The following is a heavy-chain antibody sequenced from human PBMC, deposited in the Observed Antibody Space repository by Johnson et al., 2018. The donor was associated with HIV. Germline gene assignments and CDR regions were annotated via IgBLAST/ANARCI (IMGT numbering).Heavy chain of an antibody. V-gene: IGHV3-33*06. CDR1: GFTRSHYG. Sequence: QVQLVESGGGVGQPGRSFRLSCAASGFTRSHYGMHWLRQAPGQGLAWAAVIWHDGSNKYHPGSVNGRFNISIDNSKNTLYLQMNRLGAKDTAEYYCAKDRRTYSSSADAFDIWGQRTMVTVSS. J-gene: IGHJ3*02. CDR2: IWHDGSNK. D-gene: IGHD6-6*01. CDR3: AKDRRTYSSSADAFDI.